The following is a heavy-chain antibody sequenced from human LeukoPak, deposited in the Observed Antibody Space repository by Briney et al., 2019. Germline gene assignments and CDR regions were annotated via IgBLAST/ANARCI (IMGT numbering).Heavy chain of an antibody. V-gene: IGHV4-4*09. J-gene: IGHJ4*02. D-gene: IGHD6-13*01. CDR3: ARSYSSSWFFDY. CDR2: IYTSGST. Sequence: SESLSLTCTVSGGSISSYYWSWIRQPPGKGLEWIGYIYTSGSTNYNPSLKSRVTISVDTSKNQFSLKLSSVTAADTAVYYCARSYSSSWFFDYWAREPWSPSPQ. CDR1: GGSISSYY.